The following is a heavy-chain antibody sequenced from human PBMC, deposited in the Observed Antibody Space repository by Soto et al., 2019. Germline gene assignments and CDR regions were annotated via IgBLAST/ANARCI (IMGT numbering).Heavy chain of an antibody. D-gene: IGHD2-21*02. CDR3: SRGGHITVVTASFDF. Sequence: GASVKVSCKASENTFSSYYLHWVRQAPGQGLEWTGMIHPSGGGATYAQKFLGRVTMTRDTSTSTVFMELSSLRSEDTAIYYCSRGGHITVVTASFDFWGQGTLVTVSS. J-gene: IGHJ4*02. CDR2: IHPSGGGA. CDR1: ENTFSSYY. V-gene: IGHV1-46*03.